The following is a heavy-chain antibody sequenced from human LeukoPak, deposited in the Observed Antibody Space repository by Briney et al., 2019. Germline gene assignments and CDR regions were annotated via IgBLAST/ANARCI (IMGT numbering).Heavy chain of an antibody. D-gene: IGHD3-16*01. CDR2: IYYSGST. V-gene: IGHV4-59*12. CDR3: ARDGAFGGVDLAFDY. CDR1: GGSISSYY. Sequence: PSETLSLTCTVSGGSISSYYWSWIRQPPGKGLEWIGYIYYSGSTNYNPSLKSRVTISVDTSKNQFSLKLSSVTAADTAVYYCARDGAFGGVDLAFDYWGQGTLVTVSS. J-gene: IGHJ4*02.